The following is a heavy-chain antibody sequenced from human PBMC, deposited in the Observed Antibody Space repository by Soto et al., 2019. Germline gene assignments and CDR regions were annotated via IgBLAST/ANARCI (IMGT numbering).Heavy chain of an antibody. D-gene: IGHD2-15*01. CDR1: GDTFSSYA. J-gene: IGHJ1*01. Sequence: QVQLVQSGAEVKKPGSSVKVSCKASGDTFSSYAISWVRQAPGQGLECMGGIIPILGTANYAQKFQGRVTITADESTTTAYIELISLRSEDTAVYYCASRLLLGYHEVPAEYFQRWGQGSLVSVSS. V-gene: IGHV1-69*01. CDR3: ASRLLLGYHEVPAEYFQR. CDR2: IIPILGTA.